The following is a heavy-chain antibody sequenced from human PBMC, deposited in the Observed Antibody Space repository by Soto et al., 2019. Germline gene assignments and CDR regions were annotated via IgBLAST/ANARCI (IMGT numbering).Heavy chain of an antibody. V-gene: IGHV1-46*03. CDR1: GYTFTSYY. D-gene: IGHD3-22*01. CDR2: INPSGGST. Sequence: GASVKVYCNASGYTFTSYYMHWVRQAPVQGLEWMGIINPSGGSTSYAQKFQGRVTMTRDTSTSTVYMELSSLRSEDTAVYYCARDLYTYYYDLSCYYTGYWG. CDR3: ARDLYTYYYDLSCYYTGY. J-gene: IGHJ4*01.